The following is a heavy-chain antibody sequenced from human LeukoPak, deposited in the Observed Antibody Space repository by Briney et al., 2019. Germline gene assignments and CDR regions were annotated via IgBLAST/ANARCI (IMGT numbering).Heavy chain of an antibody. D-gene: IGHD5-18*01. V-gene: IGHV4-39*01. J-gene: IGHJ4*02. CDR2: IYYSGST. Sequence: SETLSLTCTVSGGSISSSSYYWGWIRQPPGKGLEWIGSIYYSGSTYYNPSLKSRVTISVDTSKNQFSLKLSSVTAADTAVYYCARVDTAMAVRYWGQGTLVTVSS. CDR1: GGSISSSSYY. CDR3: ARVDTAMAVRY.